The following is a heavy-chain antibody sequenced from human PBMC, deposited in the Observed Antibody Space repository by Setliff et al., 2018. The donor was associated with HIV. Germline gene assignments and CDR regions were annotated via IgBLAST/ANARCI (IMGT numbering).Heavy chain of an antibody. V-gene: IGHV3-21*04. D-gene: IGHD6-19*01. CDR1: GFTFSSYS. CDR2: ISGSGGST. J-gene: IGHJ4*02. CDR3: ARARDIAVAGYFDY. Sequence: GGSLRLSCAASGFTFSSYSMNWVRQAPGKGLEWVSAISGSGGSTYYADSVKGRFTISRDNAKNSLYLQMNSLRAEDTAVYYCARARDIAVAGYFDYWGQGTLVTVSS.